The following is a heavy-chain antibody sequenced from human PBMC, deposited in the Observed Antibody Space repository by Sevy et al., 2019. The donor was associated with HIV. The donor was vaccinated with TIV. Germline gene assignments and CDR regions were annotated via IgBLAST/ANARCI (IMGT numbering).Heavy chain of an antibody. Sequence: GGSLRLSCAASEVSEFTFSKAWMTWVRQAPGKGPEWVGRIKSKSDAGTTDYAAPVKGRFTISRDDSKATLYLQMNSLKIXDTAVYYCTTSAVYCGDTGSFYSTIDGPNPDAFDIWSQGTMVTVSS. CDR3: TTSAVYCGDTGSFYSTIDGPNPDAFDI. CDR2: IKSKSDAGTT. CDR1: EVSEFTFSKAW. V-gene: IGHV3-15*01. D-gene: IGHD2-21*01. J-gene: IGHJ3*02.